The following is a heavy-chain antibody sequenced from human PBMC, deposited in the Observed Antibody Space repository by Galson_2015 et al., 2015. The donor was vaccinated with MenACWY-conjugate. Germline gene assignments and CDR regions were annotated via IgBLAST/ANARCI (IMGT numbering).Heavy chain of an antibody. Sequence: SLRLSCAASGFTFNNAWMSWVRQAPGKGLEWVGRIKSKSEGGATDYGAPVKGRFIISRDDSTSTLYLQMSSLKTEDTAVYYCTPFGSSAWYGDYWGQGTVVTVSS. D-gene: IGHD6-19*01. CDR3: TPFGSSAWYGDY. CDR2: IKSKSEGGAT. CDR1: GFTFNNAW. J-gene: IGHJ4*02. V-gene: IGHV3-15*01.